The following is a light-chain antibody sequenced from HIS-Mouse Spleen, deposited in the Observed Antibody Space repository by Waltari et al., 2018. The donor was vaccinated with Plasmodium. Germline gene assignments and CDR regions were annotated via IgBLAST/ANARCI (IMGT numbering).Light chain of an antibody. J-gene: IGKJ4*01. Sequence: DVVMTQSPLSLPVTLGPPASISCRSSQSLVHSDGNTYLNWFQQGPGQSPRRLIYKVSNRDSGVPDRFSGSGSGTDFTLKISRVEAEDVGVYYCMQGTHWPPGSLTFGGGTKVEIK. CDR2: KVS. V-gene: IGKV2-30*02. CDR3: MQGTHWPPGSLT. CDR1: QSLVHSDGNTY.